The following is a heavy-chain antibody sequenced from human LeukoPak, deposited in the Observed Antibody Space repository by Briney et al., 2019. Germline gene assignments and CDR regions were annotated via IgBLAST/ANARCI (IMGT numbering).Heavy chain of an antibody. D-gene: IGHD3-22*01. CDR3: ARDRGRIYYDSSGYYIDAFDI. CDR1: GYTFTGYY. J-gene: IGHJ3*02. Sequence: SVKVSCKASGYTFTGYYMHWVRQAPGQGLEWMGGIIPIFGTANYAQKFQGRVTITADESTSTAYMELSSLRSEDTAVYYCARDRGRIYYDSSGYYIDAFDIWGQGTMVTVSS. V-gene: IGHV1-69*13. CDR2: IIPIFGTA.